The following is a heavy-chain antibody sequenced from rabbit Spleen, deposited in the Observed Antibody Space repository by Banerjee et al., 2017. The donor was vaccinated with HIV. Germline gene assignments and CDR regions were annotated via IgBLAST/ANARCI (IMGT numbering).Heavy chain of an antibody. CDR1: GFSFSSSDY. CDR3: ARGSATMTMVIIGFYLSL. V-gene: IGHV1S40*01. D-gene: IGHD2-1*01. J-gene: IGHJ4*01. CDR2: VYGDSSGST. Sequence: QSLEESGGGLVQPEGSLALTCKASGFSFSSSDYICWVRQAPGKGLECIACVYGDSSGSTYYASWAKGRFTISKTSSTTVTLQMTTLTAADTATYFCARGSATMTMVIIGFYLSLWGPGTLVTVS.